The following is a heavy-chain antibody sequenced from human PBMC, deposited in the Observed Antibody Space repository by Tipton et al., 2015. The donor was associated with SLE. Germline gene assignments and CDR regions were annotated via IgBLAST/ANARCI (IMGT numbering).Heavy chain of an antibody. D-gene: IGHD3-3*01. CDR3: ARGLYNGFWSGYSPNWFGP. V-gene: IGHV4-34*01. Sequence: TLSLTCAVYRGSFSNYYWNWIRQPPGKGLEWIGEISHSGSTNYNPSLKSRVTISVDTSKNQFSLKLSSVTAADTAVYYCARGLYNGFWSGYSPNWFGPWGQGTLVTVSS. J-gene: IGHJ5*02. CDR2: ISHSGST. CDR1: RGSFSNYY.